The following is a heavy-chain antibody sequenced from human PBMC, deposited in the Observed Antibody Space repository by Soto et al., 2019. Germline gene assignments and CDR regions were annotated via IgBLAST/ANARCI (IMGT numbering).Heavy chain of an antibody. V-gene: IGHV3-23*01. CDR2: ISGSGGST. CDR3: FQAEDGIRVTVPVSAFLLNRSSDL. J-gene: IGHJ2*01. D-gene: IGHD3-16*02. Sequence: PGKRLEGVSAISGSGGSTYYADSVKGLFTITRDNSKNTLYLQMKSLRAEDTAVYFFFQAEDGIRVTVPVSAFLLNRSSDL.